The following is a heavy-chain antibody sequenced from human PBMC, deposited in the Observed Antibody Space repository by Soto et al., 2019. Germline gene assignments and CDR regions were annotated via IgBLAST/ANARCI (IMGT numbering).Heavy chain of an antibody. V-gene: IGHV3-23*01. CDR2: ISGSGGRT. J-gene: IGHJ4*02. CDR3: AKWDYGAD. CDR1: GFTFSSYV. Sequence: EVQLLESGEGLVPPGGSLRLCCAASGFTFSSYVMSWVRQAPGKGLEWVSAISGSGGRTYYADSVKGRFTISRDNSKNTLYLQMNSLRAEDTAVYYCAKWDYGADWGQGTLVTVSS. D-gene: IGHD4-17*01.